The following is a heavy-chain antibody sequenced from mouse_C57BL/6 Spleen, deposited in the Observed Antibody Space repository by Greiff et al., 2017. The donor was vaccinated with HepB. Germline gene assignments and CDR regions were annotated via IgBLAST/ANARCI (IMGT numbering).Heavy chain of an antibody. Sequence: EVQGVESGGGLVKPGGSLKLSFAASGFTFSDYGMHWVRQAPEKGLEWVAYISSGSSTIYYADTVKGRFTISRDNAKNTLFLQMTSLRSEDTAMYYCARPYDSDWFAYWGQGTLVTVSA. V-gene: IGHV5-17*01. CDR1: GFTFSDYG. CDR3: ARPYDSDWFAY. J-gene: IGHJ3*01. CDR2: ISSGSSTI. D-gene: IGHD2-12*01.